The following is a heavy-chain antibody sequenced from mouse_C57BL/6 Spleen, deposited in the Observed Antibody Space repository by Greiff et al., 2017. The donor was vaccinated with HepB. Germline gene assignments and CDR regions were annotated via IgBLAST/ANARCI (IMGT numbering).Heavy chain of an antibody. CDR2: ISDGGSYT. V-gene: IGHV5-4*01. CDR1: GFTFSSYA. CDR3: AREESPYYGSSPFDY. D-gene: IGHD1-1*01. J-gene: IGHJ2*01. Sequence: EVKLMESGGGLVKPGGSLKLSCAASGFTFSSYAMSWVRQTPEKRLEWVATISDGGSYTYYPDNVKGRFTISRDNAKNNLYLQMSHLKSEDTAMYYCAREESPYYGSSPFDYWGQGTTLTVSS.